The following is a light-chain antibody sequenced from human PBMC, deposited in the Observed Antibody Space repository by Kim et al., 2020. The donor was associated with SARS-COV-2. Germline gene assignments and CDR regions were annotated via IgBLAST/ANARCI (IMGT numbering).Light chain of an antibody. Sequence: SPGERAPLSCRASQTVSSNYLAWYQQKPGQAPRLLIYDASYRATGIPDRFSGSGSGTVFTLTISRLEPGDLAVYYCQQYVSSPRTFGQGTKVDIK. J-gene: IGKJ1*01. CDR1: QTVSSNY. V-gene: IGKV3-20*01. CDR2: DAS. CDR3: QQYVSSPRT.